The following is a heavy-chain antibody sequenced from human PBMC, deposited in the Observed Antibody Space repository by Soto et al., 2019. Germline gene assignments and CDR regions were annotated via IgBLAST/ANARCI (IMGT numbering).Heavy chain of an antibody. CDR3: ARTLVATGYFDY. Sequence: PGWSLRLSCASSVFTVISNYMSWVRQAPGKGLEWVSVIYSGGSTYYADSVKGRFTISRDNSKNTLYLQMNSLRAEDTAVYYCARTLVATGYFDYWGQGTLVTVSS. V-gene: IGHV3-53*01. CDR1: VFTVISNY. CDR2: IYSGGST. J-gene: IGHJ4*02. D-gene: IGHD5-12*01.